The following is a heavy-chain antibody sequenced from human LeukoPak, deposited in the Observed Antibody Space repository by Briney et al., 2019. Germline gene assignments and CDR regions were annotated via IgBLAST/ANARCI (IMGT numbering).Heavy chain of an antibody. CDR3: ANAPTYSLGNWFDP. Sequence: SGGSLRLSCAASGFTFSSYAMSWVRQAPGKGLEWVSAISGSGGSTYYADSVKGRFTISRDNSKNTLYLQMNSLRAEDTAVYYCANAPTYSLGNWFDPWGQGTLVTVSS. J-gene: IGHJ5*02. CDR2: ISGSGGST. D-gene: IGHD5-18*01. CDR1: GFTFSSYA. V-gene: IGHV3-23*01.